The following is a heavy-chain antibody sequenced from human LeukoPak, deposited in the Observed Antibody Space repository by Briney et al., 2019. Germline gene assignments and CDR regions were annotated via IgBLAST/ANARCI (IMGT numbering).Heavy chain of an antibody. CDR3: ARDRGYSGSPRGFFDY. D-gene: IGHD5-12*01. J-gene: IGHJ4*02. CDR1: GFTFRRYS. V-gene: IGHV3-30-3*01. Sequence: GGSLRLSCAASGFTFRRYSMHWVRQAPGKGLEWVAAISYAGSTLYYADSVKGRFTISRDNSENTLYLQMNSLRVEDTAVYYCARDRGYSGSPRGFFDYWGQGTLVTVPS. CDR2: ISYAGSTL.